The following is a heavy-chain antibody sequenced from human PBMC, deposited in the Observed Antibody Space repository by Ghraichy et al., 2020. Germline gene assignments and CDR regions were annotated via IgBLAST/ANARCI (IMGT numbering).Heavy chain of an antibody. J-gene: IGHJ4*02. CDR3: TTGSSALQWLVRGY. CDR1: EFTFSNAW. Sequence: GGSLRLSCAASEFTFSNAWMSWVRQAPGKGLEWVGRIKSKTDGGTTDYAAPVKGRFTISRDDSKNTLYLQMNSLKTEDTAVYYCTTGSSALQWLVRGYWGQGTLVTVSS. CDR2: IKSKTDGGTT. V-gene: IGHV3-15*01. D-gene: IGHD6-19*01.